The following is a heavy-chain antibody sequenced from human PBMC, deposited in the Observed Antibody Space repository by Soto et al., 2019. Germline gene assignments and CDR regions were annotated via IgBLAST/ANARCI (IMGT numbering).Heavy chain of an antibody. Sequence: SGPTLVNPTPTLTLTCTFSGFSFSPSAVGVGWIRQPPGKALEWLALIFWNDDKRYSPSLKSRLTITKDTSKNQVVLTMTNMDPVDTATYYCPHLPIFNEGHDAFDIWGQGTMVTVSS. CDR2: IFWNDDK. CDR3: PHLPIFNEGHDAFDI. V-gene: IGHV2-5*01. D-gene: IGHD1-1*01. J-gene: IGHJ3*02. CDR1: GFSFSPSAVG.